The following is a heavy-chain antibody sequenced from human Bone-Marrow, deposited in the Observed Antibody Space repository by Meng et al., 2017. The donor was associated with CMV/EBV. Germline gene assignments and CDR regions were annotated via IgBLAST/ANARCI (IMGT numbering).Heavy chain of an antibody. CDR1: GYTFSNYD. J-gene: IGHJ6*02. D-gene: IGHD2-2*01. V-gene: IGHV1-8*03. CDR2: MNPNSGNT. Sequence: ASVKVSCKASGYTFSNYDINWVRQATGQGLEWMGWMNPNSGNTAYAQELQGRVTITRNISISTAYMELSSLRSEDTAVYYCARWGRYCSSTSCRDLGMDVWGQGTTVT. CDR3: ARWGRYCSSTSCRDLGMDV.